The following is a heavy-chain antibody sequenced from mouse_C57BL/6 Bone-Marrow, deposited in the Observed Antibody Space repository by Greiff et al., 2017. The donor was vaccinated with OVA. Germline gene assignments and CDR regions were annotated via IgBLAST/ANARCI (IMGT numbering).Heavy chain of an antibody. CDR1: GFTFSDAW. CDR2: IRNKANNHAT. Sequence: EVKLVESGGGLVQPGGSMKLSCAASGFTFSDAWMDWVRQSPEKGLEWVAEIRNKANNHATYYAESVKGRFTISRDDSKSSVYLQMNSLRAEDTGIYYCTPPSYDGYLYYAMDYWGQGTTVTVSS. CDR3: TPPSYDGYLYYAMDY. D-gene: IGHD2-3*01. V-gene: IGHV6-6*01. J-gene: IGHJ4*01.